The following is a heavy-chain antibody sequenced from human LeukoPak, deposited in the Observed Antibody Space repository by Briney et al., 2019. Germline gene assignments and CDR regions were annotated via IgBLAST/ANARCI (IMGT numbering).Heavy chain of an antibody. CDR1: GGSFSGYY. J-gene: IGHJ4*02. CDR3: ARGFYVWGSSYYFDY. Sequence: PSETLSLTCAVYGGSFSGYYWSWIRQPPGKGLEWIGEINHSGSTNYNPSLKSRVTTSVDTSKNQFSLKLSSVTAADTAVYYCARGFYVWGSSYYFDYWGQGTLVTVSS. V-gene: IGHV4-34*01. D-gene: IGHD3-16*01. CDR2: INHSGST.